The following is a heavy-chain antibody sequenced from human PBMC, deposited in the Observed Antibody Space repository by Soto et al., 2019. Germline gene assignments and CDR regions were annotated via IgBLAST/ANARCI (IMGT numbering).Heavy chain of an antibody. CDR1: GYSFTSYW. D-gene: IGHD3-10*01. J-gene: IGHJ6*03. CDR3: ARQGYYYGSGSYYNEWVYYYYMDV. CDR2: IYPGDSDT. Sequence: GESLKISCKGSGYSFTSYWIGWVRQMPGKGLEWMGIIYPGDSDTRYSPSFQGQVTISADKSISTAYLQWSSLKASDTAMYYCARQGYYYGSGSYYNEWVYYYYMDVWGKGTTVTVSS. V-gene: IGHV5-51*01.